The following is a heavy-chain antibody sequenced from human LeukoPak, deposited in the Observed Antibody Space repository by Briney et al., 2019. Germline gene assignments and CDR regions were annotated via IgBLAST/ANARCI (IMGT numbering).Heavy chain of an antibody. V-gene: IGHV4-59*08. CDR3: ARLASVAGHFDY. D-gene: IGHD6-19*01. CDR2: IYYSGST. Sequence: PSETLSLTCTVSGGSISSYYWSWIQQPPGKGLEWIGYIYYSGSTNYNPSLKSRVTISVDTSKNQFSLKLSSVTAADTAVYYCARLASVAGHFDYWGQGTLVTVSS. J-gene: IGHJ4*02. CDR1: GGSISSYY.